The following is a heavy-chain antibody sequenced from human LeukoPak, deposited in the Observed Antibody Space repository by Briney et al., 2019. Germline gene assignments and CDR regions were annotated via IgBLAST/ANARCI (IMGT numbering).Heavy chain of an antibody. Sequence: GGSLRLSCAASGFTFSDAWMSWVRQAPGKGLDWVGRIETQTHGGTTDYAAPVKGRFTISRDDSKNTLYLQMNSLKTEDTAVHYCTTNTIFGVAAYYYYYYYMDVWGKGTTVTVSS. CDR3: TTNTIFGVAAYYYYYYYMDV. CDR1: GFTFSDAW. J-gene: IGHJ6*03. CDR2: IETQTHGGTT. V-gene: IGHV3-15*04. D-gene: IGHD3-3*01.